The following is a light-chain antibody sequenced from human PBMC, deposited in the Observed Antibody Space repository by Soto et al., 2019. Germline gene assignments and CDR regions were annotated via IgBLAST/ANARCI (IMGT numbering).Light chain of an antibody. CDR2: GAS. CDR3: QQYGSSPKLT. CDR1: QSVSSSY. V-gene: IGKV3-20*01. Sequence: EIVWTQSPGTLSLSPGERATLSCRASQSVSSSYLAWYQQKPCQAHRLLIYGASSRATGIPDRFSGSGSGTDFTLTISRLEPEDFAVYYGQQYGSSPKLTFGGGTKVEIK. J-gene: IGKJ4*01.